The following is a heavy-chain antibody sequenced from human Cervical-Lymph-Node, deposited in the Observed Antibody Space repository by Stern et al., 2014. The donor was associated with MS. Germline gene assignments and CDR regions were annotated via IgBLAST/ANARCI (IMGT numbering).Heavy chain of an antibody. CDR1: GITFTTYD. CDR2: MNAIMGKT. Sequence: VQLVESGAEVKKPGASVKVSCKASGITFTTYDLNWVRQAPGQGLEWVGWMNAIMGKTGYAQKCRGRVTMTRDSSISTAYLDLSSLRSDDTAVYYCVRAWAFYFDPWGQGALVIVSS. D-gene: IGHD3-16*01. CDR3: VRAWAFYFDP. V-gene: IGHV1-8*01. J-gene: IGHJ4*02.